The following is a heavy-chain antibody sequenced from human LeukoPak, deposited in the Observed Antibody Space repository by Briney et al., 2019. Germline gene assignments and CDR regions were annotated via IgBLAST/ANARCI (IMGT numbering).Heavy chain of an antibody. CDR3: ARDQTYSGSGIYTYFDY. D-gene: IGHD3-10*01. V-gene: IGHV4-39*02. CDR2: IYYSGST. Sequence: SETLSLTCTVSGGSISSSSYYWGWIRQPPGKGLEWIGSIYYSGSTYYNPSLKSRVTISVDTSKNHFSLKLSSVTAADTAVYYCARDQTYSGSGIYTYFDYWGQGILVTVSS. J-gene: IGHJ4*02. CDR1: GGSISSSSYY.